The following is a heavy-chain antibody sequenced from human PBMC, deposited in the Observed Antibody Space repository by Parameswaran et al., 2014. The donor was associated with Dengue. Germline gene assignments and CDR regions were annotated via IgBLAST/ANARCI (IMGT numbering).Heavy chain of an antibody. CDR2: TYYRSKWYN. CDR3: ARVRNDGCTNGVCPGPVD. Sequence: KWIRQSPSRGLEWLGRTYYRSKWYNDYAVSVKSRITINPDTSKNQFSLQLNSVTPEDTAVYYCARVRNDGCTNGVCPGPVDWGQGTLVTVSS. J-gene: IGHJ4*02. D-gene: IGHD2-8*01. V-gene: IGHV6-1*01.